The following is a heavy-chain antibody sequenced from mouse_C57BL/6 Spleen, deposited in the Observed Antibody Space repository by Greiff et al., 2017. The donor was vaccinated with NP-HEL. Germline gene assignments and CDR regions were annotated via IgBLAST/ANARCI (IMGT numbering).Heavy chain of an antibody. Sequence: VQLQQSGAELVRPGASVTLSCKASGYTFTDYEMHWVKQTPVHGLEWIGAIDPETGGTAYNQKFKGKAILTADKSSSTAYMELRSLTSEDSAGYYCTRGNYGNPFAYWGQGTLVTVSA. V-gene: IGHV1-15*01. CDR3: TRGNYGNPFAY. J-gene: IGHJ3*01. D-gene: IGHD2-1*01. CDR1: GYTFTDYE. CDR2: IDPETGGT.